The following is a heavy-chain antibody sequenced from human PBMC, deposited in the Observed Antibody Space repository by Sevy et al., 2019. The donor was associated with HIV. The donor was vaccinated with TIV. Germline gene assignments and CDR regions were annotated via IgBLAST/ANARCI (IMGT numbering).Heavy chain of an antibody. CDR3: ARDRGYCSSTSCLPNYYYYYGMDV. CDR1: GFTFSSYS. Sequence: GGSLRLSCAASGFTFSSYSMNWVRQAPGKGLEWVSSISSSSSYIYYADSVKGRFTNARDNAKNSLYLQMNSLRAEDTAVYYCARDRGYCSSTSCLPNYYYYYGMDVWGQGTTVTVSS. V-gene: IGHV3-21*01. D-gene: IGHD2-2*01. CDR2: ISSSSSYI. J-gene: IGHJ6*02.